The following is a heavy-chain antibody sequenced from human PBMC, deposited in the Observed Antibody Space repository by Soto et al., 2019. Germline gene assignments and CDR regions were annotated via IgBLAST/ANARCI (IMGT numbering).Heavy chain of an antibody. D-gene: IGHD2-15*01. Sequence: QVQLQESGPGLVKASETLSLTCNVTGYSIISGSYFWSWIRQPPGKGLEWIGYVYYTGATSYNPSRGGRVTISLDTSNTQFSLRFTSVTAADAAVYFCARDNPSPFQYSPAGWFDPWGQGTTVTVSS. V-gene: IGHV4-61*01. CDR2: VYYTGAT. CDR1: GYSIISGSYF. CDR3: ARDNPSPFQYSPAGWFDP. J-gene: IGHJ5*02.